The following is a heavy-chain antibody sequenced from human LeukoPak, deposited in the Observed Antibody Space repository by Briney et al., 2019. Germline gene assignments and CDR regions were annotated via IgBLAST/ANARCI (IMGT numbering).Heavy chain of an antibody. CDR3: ARDRSRIAAAGTRWFDP. V-gene: IGHV1-2*06. Sequence: ASVKVSCKASGGTFSNYALSWVRRAPGQGLEWMGRINPNSGGTNYAQKFQGRVTMTRDTSISTAYMELSRLRSDDTAVCYCARDRSRIAAAGTRWFDPWGQGTLVTVSS. D-gene: IGHD6-13*01. CDR2: INPNSGGT. CDR1: GGTFSNYA. J-gene: IGHJ5*02.